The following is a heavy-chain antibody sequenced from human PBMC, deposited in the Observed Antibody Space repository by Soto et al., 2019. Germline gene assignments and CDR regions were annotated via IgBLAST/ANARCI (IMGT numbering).Heavy chain of an antibody. Sequence: ASVKVSCKASGYTFTSYYMHWVRQAPGQGLEWMGIINPSGGSTSYAQKFQGRVTMTRDTSTSTVYMELSSLRSEDTAVYYCARAPPGGYYDSSGYGYWGQGTLVTVSS. CDR1: GYTFTSYY. D-gene: IGHD3-22*01. J-gene: IGHJ4*02. CDR2: INPSGGST. CDR3: ARAPPGGYYDSSGYGY. V-gene: IGHV1-46*01.